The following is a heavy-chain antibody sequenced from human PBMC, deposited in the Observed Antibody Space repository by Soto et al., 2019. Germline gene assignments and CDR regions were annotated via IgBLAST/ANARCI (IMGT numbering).Heavy chain of an antibody. J-gene: IGHJ6*02. V-gene: IGHV1-69*13. D-gene: IGHD5-12*01. CDR3: ARDDGVATKPTPYWSYYYFREV. Sequence: ASVTVSCKALGGTFNNYAINWVRQAPGQGLEWMGGIIPIFGKAKYEQKLQGRVTITADASTSTVYMELSSLRSEDTAVFYCARDDGVATKPTPYWSYYYFREVWRQGTTVTVSS. CDR1: GGTFNNYA. CDR2: IIPIFGKA.